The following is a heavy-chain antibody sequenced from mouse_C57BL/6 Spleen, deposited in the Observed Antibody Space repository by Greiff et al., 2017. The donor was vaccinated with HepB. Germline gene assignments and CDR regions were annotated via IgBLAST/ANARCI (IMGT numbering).Heavy chain of an antibody. CDR1: GFTFSDYY. D-gene: IGHD2-4*01. J-gene: IGHJ3*01. CDR2: ISNGGGST. CDR3: ARQNYYYGLAY. V-gene: IGHV5-12*01. Sequence: VQLKESGGGLVQPGGSLKLSCAASGFTFSDYYMYWVRQTPEKRLEWVAYISNGGGSTYYPDTVKGRFTISRDNAKNTLYLRMSRLKSEDTAMYYCARQNYYYGLAYWGQGTLVTVSA.